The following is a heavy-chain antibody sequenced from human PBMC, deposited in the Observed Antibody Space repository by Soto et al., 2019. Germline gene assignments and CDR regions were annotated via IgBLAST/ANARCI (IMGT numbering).Heavy chain of an antibody. J-gene: IGHJ6*03. CDR1: GYTFTSYG. CDR2: ISAYNGNT. CDR3: ARGPSITMVRGADYYYSYMDV. V-gene: IGHV1-18*01. Sequence: QVQLVQSGAEVKKPGASVKVSCKASGYTFTSYGISWVRQAPGQGLEWMGWISAYNGNTNYAQKLQGRVTMPTDTTTSTASMELRSLRSDDTAVYYCARGPSITMVRGADYYYSYMDVWGKGTTVTVSS. D-gene: IGHD3-10*01.